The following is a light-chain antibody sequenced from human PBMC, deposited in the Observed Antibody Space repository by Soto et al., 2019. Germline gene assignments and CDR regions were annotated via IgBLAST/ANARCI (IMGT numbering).Light chain of an antibody. CDR3: SSYTTSSPLVL. J-gene: IGLJ2*01. CDR2: EVS. Sequence: QSALTQPASVSGSPGQSTTISCTGTSSDVGGYNYVSWYQRHPGKAPKLMIYEVSYRPSGVSNRFSGSKSGNTASLTISGLQAEDEAEYFCSSYTTSSPLVLFGGGTKLTVL. V-gene: IGLV2-14*01. CDR1: SSDVGGYNY.